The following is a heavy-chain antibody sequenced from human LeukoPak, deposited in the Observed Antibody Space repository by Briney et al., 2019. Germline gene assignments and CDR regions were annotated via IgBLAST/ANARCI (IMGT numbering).Heavy chain of an antibody. CDR2: IKQDGSEK. D-gene: IGHD6-13*01. Sequence: GGSLRLSCAASGFTFSSYWMSWVRQAPGKGLEWVANIKQDGSEKYYVDSAKGRFTISRDNAKNSLYLQMNSLRAEDTAVYYCARESSSSWYRKGFDYWGQGTLVTVSS. CDR3: ARESSSSWYRKGFDY. V-gene: IGHV3-7*03. CDR1: GFTFSSYW. J-gene: IGHJ4*02.